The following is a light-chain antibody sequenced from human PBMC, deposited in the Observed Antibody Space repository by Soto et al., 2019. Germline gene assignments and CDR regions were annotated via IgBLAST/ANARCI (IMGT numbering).Light chain of an antibody. J-gene: IGKJ1*01. CDR1: QSVSSSY. V-gene: IGKV3-20*01. CDR3: QQYGSSPAT. Sequence: EIVLTQSPGTLSLSPGERATLSFSASQSVSSSYLAWYQQKPGQAPRLLIYGASSRATGIPDRFSGSGSMTDFTLTITRLEPEDFAVYYCQQYGSSPATFGQGTKVDIK. CDR2: GAS.